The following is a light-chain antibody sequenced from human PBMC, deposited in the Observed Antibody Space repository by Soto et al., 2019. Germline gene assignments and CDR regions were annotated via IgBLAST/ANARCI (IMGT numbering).Light chain of an antibody. J-gene: IGKJ5*01. CDR1: QGISSW. V-gene: IGKV1-12*01. CDR3: QQANSFPIT. CDR2: AAS. Sequence: QMTQSPSSVSASVGDRVTITCRASQGISSWLAWYQKKPGKAPNLLIYAASSLQSGVPSRFSGSESGTDFTLTISSLQPEDCAIYFCQQANSFPITFGQGTRLEIK.